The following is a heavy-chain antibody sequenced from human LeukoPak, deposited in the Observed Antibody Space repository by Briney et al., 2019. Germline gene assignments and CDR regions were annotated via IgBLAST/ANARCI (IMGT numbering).Heavy chain of an antibody. CDR3: AREWQGGIAAAGTRIEGDY. CDR2: IKQDGSEK. V-gene: IGHV3-7*01. CDR1: GFSVSGYW. D-gene: IGHD6-13*01. Sequence: GGSLRLSCAVSGFSVSGYWMTWVRQAPGKGLEWVANIKQDGSEKNYVDSVKGRFTISRDDAENSLFLQMNSLRVEDTAVYYCAREWQGGIAAAGTRIEGDYWGQGTLVAVSS. J-gene: IGHJ4*02.